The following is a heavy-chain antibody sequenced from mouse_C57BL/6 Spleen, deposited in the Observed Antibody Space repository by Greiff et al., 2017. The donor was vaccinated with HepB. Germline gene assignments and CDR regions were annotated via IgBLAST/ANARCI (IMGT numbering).Heavy chain of an antibody. D-gene: IGHD2-4*01. V-gene: IGHV1-54*01. CDR2: INPGRGGT. CDR1: GYAFTNYL. J-gene: IGHJ1*03. CDR3: ARSGDYGCYFDV. Sequence: QVQLQQSGAELVRPGTSVKVSCKASGYAFTNYLIEWVKQRPGQGLEWIGVINPGRGGTNYNEKFKGKATLTADKSSSTAYMQLSSLTSEDSAVYFCARSGDYGCYFDVWGTGTTVTVSS.